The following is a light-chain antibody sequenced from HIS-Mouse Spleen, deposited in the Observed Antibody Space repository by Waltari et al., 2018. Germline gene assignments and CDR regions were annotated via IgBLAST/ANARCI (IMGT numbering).Light chain of an antibody. V-gene: IGKV3-11*01. CDR3: QQRSNWPGIT. Sequence: EIVLTQSPATLSLSPGERATLSCRASQSVSSYLAWYQQKPRKAPRLLIYDASNRATGIPARFSGSGSGTDFTLTISSLEPEDFAVYYCQQRSNWPGITFGPGTKVDIK. J-gene: IGKJ3*01. CDR2: DAS. CDR1: QSVSSY.